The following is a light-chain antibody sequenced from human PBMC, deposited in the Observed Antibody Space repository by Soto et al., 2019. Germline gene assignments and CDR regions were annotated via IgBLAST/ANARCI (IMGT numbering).Light chain of an antibody. V-gene: IGKV1-39*01. CDR2: AAS. CDR3: QQSYSTPYT. CDR1: QSISSY. J-gene: IGKJ2*01. Sequence: DIQMTQSPSSLSASVGVRVTITCRASQSISSYLNWYQQKPGKAPKLLIYAASSLQSGVPSRFSGSGSGTDFTLTISSLQPEDFATYYCQQSYSTPYTFVQGTKLEIK.